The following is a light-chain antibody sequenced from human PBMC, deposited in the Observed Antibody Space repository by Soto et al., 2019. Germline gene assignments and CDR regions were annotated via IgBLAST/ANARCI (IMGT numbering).Light chain of an antibody. CDR2: GSS. Sequence: ESVLTKSPGSLSLSPGERATLSCRASQSVSNRYVAWYQQKPGQAPRLLIFGSSNRATGIPDRFSGSVSGTDFTLSISSLVPADFAVRYCQQYSTCPRRTFGGGTKVDIK. CDR1: QSVSNRY. J-gene: IGKJ4*01. CDR3: QQYSTCPRRT. V-gene: IGKV3-20*01.